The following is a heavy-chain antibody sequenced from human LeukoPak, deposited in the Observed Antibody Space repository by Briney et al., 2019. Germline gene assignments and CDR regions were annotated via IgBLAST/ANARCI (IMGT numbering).Heavy chain of an antibody. D-gene: IGHD6-19*01. V-gene: IGHV3-7*01. J-gene: IGHJ4*02. CDR3: ARISTSVAGADY. Sequence: GGSLRLSCAASGFTFSTSWMSWVRQAPGKGLEWVANIKRDGSEKYYVDSVKGRFTISRDNSKNSLYLQMDSLRAEDTAVYYCARISTSVAGADYWGQGTLVAVSS. CDR1: GFTFSTSW. CDR2: IKRDGSEK.